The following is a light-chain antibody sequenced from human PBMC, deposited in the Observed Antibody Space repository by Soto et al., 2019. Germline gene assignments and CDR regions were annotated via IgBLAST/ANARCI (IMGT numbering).Light chain of an antibody. CDR2: EVN. J-gene: IGLJ2*01. CDR3: SSYAGTVV. Sequence: QSALTQPASLSGSPGQSITISCTGTSSDIGAYDYVSWFQQHPGKAPKLMISEVNNRPSGVSNRFSGSKSGNTAYLTISGLQVEDEADYYCSSYAGTVVFGGGTKLTVL. CDR1: SSDIGAYDY. V-gene: IGLV2-14*01.